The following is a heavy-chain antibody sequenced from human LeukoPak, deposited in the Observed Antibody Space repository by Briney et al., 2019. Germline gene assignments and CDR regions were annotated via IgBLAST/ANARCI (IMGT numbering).Heavy chain of an antibody. Sequence: ASVKVSCKASGYTFTTYGISWVRQAPGQGLEWMGWINTYNGNANSAQKFQDRVTITRDTSTSTAYMDLRRLRSDDTAVYYCARDCSSGNCYSDSWGQGTLVTVSS. J-gene: IGHJ4*02. CDR3: ARDCSSGNCYSDS. CDR2: INTYNGNA. D-gene: IGHD2-15*01. V-gene: IGHV1-18*01. CDR1: GYTFTTYG.